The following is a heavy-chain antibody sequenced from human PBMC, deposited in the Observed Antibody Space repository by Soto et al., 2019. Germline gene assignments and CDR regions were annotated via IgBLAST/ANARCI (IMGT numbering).Heavy chain of an antibody. J-gene: IGHJ4*02. CDR2: INPSGGST. Sequence: ASVKVSCKASGYTFTSYYMHWVRQAPGQGLEWMGIINPSGGSTSYAQKFQGRVTMTRDTSTSTVYMELSSLRSEDTAVYYCARGVGTKYYYDSSGYYGYFHYSGPGTMVTVSS. D-gene: IGHD3-22*01. V-gene: IGHV1-46*01. CDR3: ARGVGTKYYYDSSGYYGYFHY. CDR1: GYTFTSYY.